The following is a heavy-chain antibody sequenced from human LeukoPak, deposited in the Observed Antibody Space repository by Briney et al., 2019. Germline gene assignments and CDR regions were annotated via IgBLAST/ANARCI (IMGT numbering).Heavy chain of an antibody. V-gene: IGHV3-30*18. Sequence: GGSLRLSCAASGFTFRSYGMHWVRQAPGKGLEWVAVISYDGSNTYYTDSVKGRFTISRDNSKNTLYLQMNSLRPEDTAVYYCAKVGGGSYYYYGMDVWGQGATVTVSS. CDR1: GFTFRSYG. D-gene: IGHD3-16*01. CDR2: ISYDGSNT. CDR3: AKVGGGSYYYYGMDV. J-gene: IGHJ6*02.